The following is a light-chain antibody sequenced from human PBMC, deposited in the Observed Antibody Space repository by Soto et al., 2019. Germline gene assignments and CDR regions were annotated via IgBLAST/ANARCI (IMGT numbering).Light chain of an antibody. Sequence: QTVVTQPPSASGAPGQRVTISCSGSSSNIGSNTVNWYQQFPGTAPRVLMYSNNQRPSGVPDRFSGSKSGTSVFLAISGRQSDDEADYYCAAWDDSLDGPVFGGGTKLTVL. CDR3: AAWDDSLDGPV. CDR2: SNN. J-gene: IGLJ3*02. CDR1: SSNIGSNT. V-gene: IGLV1-44*01.